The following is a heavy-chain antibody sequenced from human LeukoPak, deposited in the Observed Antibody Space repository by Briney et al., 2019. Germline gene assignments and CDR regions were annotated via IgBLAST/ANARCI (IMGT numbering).Heavy chain of an antibody. D-gene: IGHD3-10*01. CDR3: ARDRTTYYYASGKWAKLDY. J-gene: IGHJ4*02. Sequence: SETLSLTCAVYGGSFSGYYWSWIRQPPGKGLEWIGEINHSGSTNYKPSLKSRVTISVDTSKNQFSLKLSSMTAADTAVYYCARDRTTYYYASGKWAKLDYWGQGTLVTVSS. CDR2: INHSGST. CDR1: GGSFSGYY. V-gene: IGHV4-34*01.